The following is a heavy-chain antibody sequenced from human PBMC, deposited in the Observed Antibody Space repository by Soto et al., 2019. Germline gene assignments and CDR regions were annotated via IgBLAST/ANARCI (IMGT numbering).Heavy chain of an antibody. J-gene: IGHJ3*02. Sequence: GASVKVSCKASGYTFTSYGISWVRQAPGQGLEWMGWISAYNGNTNYAQKLQGRVTMTTDTSTSTAYMELRSLRSDDTAVYYCARLNSSGWRHDAFDIWGQGTMVTVSS. CDR1: GYTFTSYG. CDR3: ARLNSSGWRHDAFDI. D-gene: IGHD6-19*01. CDR2: ISAYNGNT. V-gene: IGHV1-18*01.